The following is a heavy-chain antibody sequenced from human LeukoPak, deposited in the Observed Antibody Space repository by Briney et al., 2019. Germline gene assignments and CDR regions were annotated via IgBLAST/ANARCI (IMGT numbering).Heavy chain of an antibody. V-gene: IGHV3-7*01. Sequence: GGSLTLSCVASGLNFSNHWMSWVRQAPGKGLEWVANIQKDGSEKHYVASVEGRFTISRDNAENSLFLQLNGLRADDTAVYYCVRLWDNSGFFGYWGQGALVTVSS. J-gene: IGHJ4*02. CDR2: IQKDGSEK. CDR3: VRLWDNSGFFGY. CDR1: GLNFSNHW. D-gene: IGHD3-22*01.